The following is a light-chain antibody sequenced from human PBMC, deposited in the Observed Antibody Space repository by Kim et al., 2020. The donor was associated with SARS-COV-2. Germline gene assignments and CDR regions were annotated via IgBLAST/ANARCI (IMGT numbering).Light chain of an antibody. Sequence: SVSVYPGQKAGCTSSGDKLGERYVCWYQQKTGQSPVLVICQDNKRRSGIPERCSGSNSGNTATLTISGTQASEEADDWGQVGDSKVFGGGTQLTVL. CDR2: QDN. J-gene: IGLJ2*01. CDR1: KLGERY. V-gene: IGLV3-1*01. CDR3: QVGDSKV.